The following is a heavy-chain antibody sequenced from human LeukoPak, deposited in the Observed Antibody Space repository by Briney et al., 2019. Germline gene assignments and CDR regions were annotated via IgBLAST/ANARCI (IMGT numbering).Heavy chain of an antibody. CDR3: AGDLDPSPFNY. V-gene: IGHV3-74*01. Sequence: PGGSLRLSCAASGFTFSTYWTHWVRQAPGKGLVWVSRINRDGSSTSYADSVKGRFTISRDNAKNTLYLQMNSLRAEDTALYYCAGDLDPSPFNYWGQGTLVTVSS. J-gene: IGHJ4*02. CDR2: INRDGSST. CDR1: GFTFSTYW.